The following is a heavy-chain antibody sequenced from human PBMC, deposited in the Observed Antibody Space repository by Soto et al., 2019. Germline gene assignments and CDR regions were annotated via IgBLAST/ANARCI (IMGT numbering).Heavy chain of an antibody. Sequence: QLQLQESASGLVRPSQTLSLTCAVSGGAISSSTYSWTWLRRPPGEGLEWIGSISHSDTTYYNPSLKSRVTISVDRSKFQFSLNLTSVTAADTAVYFCARRGDFGGLDAWGQGSMVTVSS. J-gene: IGHJ3*01. CDR3: ARRGDFGGLDA. CDR1: GGAISSSTYS. CDR2: ISHSDTT. V-gene: IGHV4-30-2*01. D-gene: IGHD4-17*01.